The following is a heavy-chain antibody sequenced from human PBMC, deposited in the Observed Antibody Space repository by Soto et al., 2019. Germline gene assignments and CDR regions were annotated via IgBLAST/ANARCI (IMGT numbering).Heavy chain of an antibody. CDR3: ARATTVTDY. V-gene: IGHV3-72*01. CDR2: TRNKANSHTT. D-gene: IGHD4-17*01. CDR1: GFIFSDHY. J-gene: IGHJ4*02. Sequence: EVQLVESGGGLVQPGGSLRLSCAASGFIFSDHYMDWVRQAPGKGLEWVGRTRNKANSHTTEYAASAKGRFTISRDDSKNSLYLQMNSLKIEDTAVYYCARATTVTDYWGQRTLVTVSS.